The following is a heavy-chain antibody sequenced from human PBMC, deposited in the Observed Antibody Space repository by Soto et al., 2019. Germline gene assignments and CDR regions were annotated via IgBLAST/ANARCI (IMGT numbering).Heavy chain of an antibody. D-gene: IGHD2-15*01. CDR1: GYTFTGYY. Sequence: ASVKVSCKASGYTFTGYYMHWVRQAPGQGLEWMGWINPNSGGTNYAQKFQGWVTMTRDTSISTAYMELSRLRSDDTAVYYCARDLRPNRAHGPRIWGQGTLVTVSS. J-gene: IGHJ4*02. CDR3: ARDLRPNRAHGPRI. CDR2: INPNSGGT. V-gene: IGHV1-2*04.